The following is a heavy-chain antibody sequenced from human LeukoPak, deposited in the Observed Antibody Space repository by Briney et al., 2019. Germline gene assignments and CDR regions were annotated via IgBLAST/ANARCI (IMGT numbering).Heavy chain of an antibody. D-gene: IGHD3-10*02. CDR1: GFIVSSNY. Sequence: GGSLRLSCAASGFIVSSNYMTWVRQAPGKGLEWVAVISYDGSNKYYADSVKGRFTISRDNSKNTLYLQMNSLRAEDTAVYYCAELGITMIGGVWGKGTTVTISS. J-gene: IGHJ6*04. V-gene: IGHV3-30*18. CDR3: AELGITMIGGV. CDR2: ISYDGSNK.